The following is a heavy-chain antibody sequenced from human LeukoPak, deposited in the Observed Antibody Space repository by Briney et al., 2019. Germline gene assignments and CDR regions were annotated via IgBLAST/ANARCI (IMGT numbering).Heavy chain of an antibody. CDR3: ARSGDYGDYGDYLSRTRSLDY. CDR1: GYTFTGYY. V-gene: IGHV1-2*02. D-gene: IGHD4-17*01. CDR2: INPNSGGT. Sequence: ASVKVSCKASGYTFTGYYMHWVRQAPGQGLEWMGWINPNSGGTNYAQKFQGRVTMTRDTSISTAYMELSRLRSDDTAVYYCARSGDYGDYGDYLSRTRSLDYWGQGTLVTVSS. J-gene: IGHJ4*02.